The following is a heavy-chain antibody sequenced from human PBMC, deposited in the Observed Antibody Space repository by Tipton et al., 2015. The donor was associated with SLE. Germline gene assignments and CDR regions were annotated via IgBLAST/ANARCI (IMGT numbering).Heavy chain of an antibody. CDR3: AREVAGTAHY. J-gene: IGHJ4*02. D-gene: IGHD6-19*01. Sequence: GSLRLSCAASGFTFSSYEMNWVRQAPGKGLEWVSYISSSGSTIYYADSVKGRFTISRDNAKNSLYLQMNSLRAEDTAVYYCAREVAGTAHYWGQGTLVTVSS. CDR2: ISSSGSTI. CDR1: GFTFSSYE. V-gene: IGHV3-48*03.